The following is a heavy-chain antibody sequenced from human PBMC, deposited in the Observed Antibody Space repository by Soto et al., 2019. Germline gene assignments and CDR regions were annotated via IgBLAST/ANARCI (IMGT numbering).Heavy chain of an antibody. D-gene: IGHD3-10*01. J-gene: IGHJ4*02. CDR1: GGTFSSYT. Sequence: QVQLVQSGAEVKKPGSSVKVSCKASGGTFSSYTISWVRQAPGQGLEWMGRIIPILGIANYAQKFQGRVTITADKSTSKGYMELSSLRSEDTAVYYCARAGWFGELPYYFDYWGQGTLVTVSS. CDR3: ARAGWFGELPYYFDY. CDR2: IIPILGIA. V-gene: IGHV1-69*02.